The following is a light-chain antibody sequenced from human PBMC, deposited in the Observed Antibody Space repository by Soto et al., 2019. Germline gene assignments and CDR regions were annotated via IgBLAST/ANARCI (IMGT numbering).Light chain of an antibody. Sequence: EIVLTQSPGTLSLSPGERATLSCRASQSVSSNYIAWYQHNPGQAPRLLIYGASTRATGIPDRFSGSGSGTDFTLTISRLEPEDFAVYFCQQYGRSPPFAFGQGTKVEIK. CDR2: GAS. CDR3: QQYGRSPPFA. J-gene: IGKJ2*01. V-gene: IGKV3-20*01. CDR1: QSVSSNY.